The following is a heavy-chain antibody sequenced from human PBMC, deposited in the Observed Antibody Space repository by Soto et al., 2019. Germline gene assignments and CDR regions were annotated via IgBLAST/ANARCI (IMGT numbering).Heavy chain of an antibody. V-gene: IGHV3-30-3*01. D-gene: IGHD2-21*02. CDR1: GFTFSSYA. CDR3: ARDRSRVTHLFDY. CDR2: ISYDGSNK. J-gene: IGHJ4*02. Sequence: QVQLVESGGGVVQPGRSLRLSCAASGFTFSSYAMHWVRQAPGKGLVWVAVISYDGSNKYYADSVKGRFSIPRANSKNTLYLQMNSLRAEDPAVYYCARDRSRVTHLFDYWGQGTLVTVSS.